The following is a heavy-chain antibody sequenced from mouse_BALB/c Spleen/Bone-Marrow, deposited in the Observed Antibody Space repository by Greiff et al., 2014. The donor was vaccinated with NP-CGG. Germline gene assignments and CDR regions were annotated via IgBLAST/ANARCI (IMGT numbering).Heavy chain of an antibody. J-gene: IGHJ2*01. CDR1: GYASTNYL. V-gene: IGHV1-54*01. CDR2: INPGSGGA. CDR3: ARFGRYYFDY. Sequence: QVQLKQSGAELVRPGTAVNVSCKASGYASTNYLIEWVKQRPGQGLEWIGVINPGSGGANYNEKFKGKATLTADKSSSTAYMQLSSLTSDDSAVYFCARFGRYYFDYWGQGTTLTVSS.